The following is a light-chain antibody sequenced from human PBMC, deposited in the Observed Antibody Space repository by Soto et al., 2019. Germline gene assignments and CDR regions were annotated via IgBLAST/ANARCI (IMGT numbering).Light chain of an antibody. CDR3: AAWDDRLGGPV. CDR1: SSNIGSNT. J-gene: IGLJ3*02. CDR2: SDD. Sequence: QSVLTQPPSASGTPGQRVTISCSGSSSNIGSNTVNWYQQLPGAAPKVLIYSDDQRPSRVPDRFSGSKSGTSASLAISGLQSEDEADYYCAAWDDRLGGPVFGGGTKLTVL. V-gene: IGLV1-44*01.